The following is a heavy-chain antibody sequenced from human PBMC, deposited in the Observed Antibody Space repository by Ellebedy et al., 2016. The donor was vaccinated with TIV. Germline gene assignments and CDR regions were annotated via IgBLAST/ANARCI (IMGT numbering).Heavy chain of an antibody. Sequence: PGGSLRLSCAASGFTFSSYWMHWVRQAPGKGLVWVSRFNGDGSSTSYADSVKGRFTISRDNAKNTLYLQMNSLRAEDTDVYFCAREKSYSSSWSDYYYYYGMDVWGQGTTVTVSS. CDR1: GFTFSSYW. V-gene: IGHV3-74*01. CDR3: AREKSYSSSWSDYYYYYGMDV. CDR2: FNGDGSST. J-gene: IGHJ6*02. D-gene: IGHD6-13*01.